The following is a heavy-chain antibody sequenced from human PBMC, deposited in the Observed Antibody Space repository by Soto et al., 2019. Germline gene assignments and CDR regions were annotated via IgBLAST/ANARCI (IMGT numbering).Heavy chain of an antibody. CDR1: GFTFSSYS. D-gene: IGHD3-22*01. V-gene: IGHV3-48*01. Sequence: GGSLRLSCAASGFTFSSYSMNWVRQAPGKGLEWVSYISSSSSTIYYADSVKGRFTISRDNARNSRYQQRNSLEAEDTAWYYCAREGDSSGYWSLGMDVWGQGTTVTVSS. J-gene: IGHJ6*02. CDR3: AREGDSSGYWSLGMDV. CDR2: ISSSSSTI.